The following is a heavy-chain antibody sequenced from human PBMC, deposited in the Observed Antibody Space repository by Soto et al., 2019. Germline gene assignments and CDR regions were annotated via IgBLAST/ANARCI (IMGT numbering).Heavy chain of an antibody. Sequence: VGSLRLSCVGSGFTFSNYGMHWVRQPPGKGLEWVALISDDGDKRYYADSVRGRLIISRDNSKDTLYLQMNSLGPDDTAVYFCAKARVRIVGANSFDYWGQGTPVTVSS. CDR3: AKARVRIVGANSFDY. J-gene: IGHJ4*02. CDR1: GFTFSNYG. V-gene: IGHV3-30*18. CDR2: ISDDGDKR. D-gene: IGHD1-26*01.